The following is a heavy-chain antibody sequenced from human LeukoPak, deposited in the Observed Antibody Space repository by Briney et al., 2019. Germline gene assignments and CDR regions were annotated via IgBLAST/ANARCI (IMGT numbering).Heavy chain of an antibody. Sequence: GSLRLSCAASGFSVSTNYMSWVRQAPGKGLEWVSVIYSGGSTYYADSVKGRFTISRGNSKNTLYLQMNSLRAEDTAVYYCARGRGTYFFDYWGQGTLVTVSS. J-gene: IGHJ4*02. D-gene: IGHD3-10*01. CDR3: ARGRGTYFFDY. CDR1: GFSVSTNY. CDR2: IYSGGST. V-gene: IGHV3-53*01.